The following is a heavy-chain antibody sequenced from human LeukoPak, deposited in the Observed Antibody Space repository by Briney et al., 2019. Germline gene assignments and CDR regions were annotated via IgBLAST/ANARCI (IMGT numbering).Heavy chain of an antibody. Sequence: SETLSLNCTVSAGSISGYYWTWIRQAPGKGLEWIGNIYYTGNTDYNRSLKSRVTISIDSSKNQFSLKLSSVTAADTALYCCAIERVIATTYVAFDIWGQGTMVTVSS. D-gene: IGHD2-15*01. CDR1: AGSISGYY. CDR3: AIERVIATTYVAFDI. J-gene: IGHJ3*02. V-gene: IGHV4-59*01. CDR2: IYYTGNT.